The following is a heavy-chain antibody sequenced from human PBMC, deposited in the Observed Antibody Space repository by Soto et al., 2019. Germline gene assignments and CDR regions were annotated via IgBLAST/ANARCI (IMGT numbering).Heavy chain of an antibody. V-gene: IGHV4-34*01. J-gene: IGHJ6*02. CDR1: GGSFSGYY. CDR2: INHSGST. CDR3: ARAPPGPAPRWGV. Sequence: SETLSLTCAVYGGSFSGYYWSWIRQPPGKGLEWIGEINHSGSTNYNPSLKSRVTISVDTSQNQFSLQLTSMTAADTAVYYCARAPPGPAPRWGVWGHGTTVTVSS. D-gene: IGHD3-16*01.